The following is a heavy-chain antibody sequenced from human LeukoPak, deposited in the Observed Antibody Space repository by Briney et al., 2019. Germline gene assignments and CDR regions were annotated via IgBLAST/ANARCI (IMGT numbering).Heavy chain of an antibody. CDR2: IYPGDSDT. CDR1: GYSFTSYW. D-gene: IGHD3-9*01. J-gene: IGHJ4*02. V-gene: IGHV5-51*01. Sequence: GESLKISCKGSGYSFTSYWIGWVRQMPGKGLEWMGIIYPGDSDTRYSPSFQGQVTISADKSISTAYLQWSSLKASDPAMYYCARRGPYDLLTGYYYDYWGQGTLVTVSS. CDR3: ARRGPYDLLTGYYYDY.